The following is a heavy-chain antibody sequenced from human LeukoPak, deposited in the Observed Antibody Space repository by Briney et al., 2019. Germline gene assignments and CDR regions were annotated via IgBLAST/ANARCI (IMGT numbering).Heavy chain of an antibody. CDR2: ISGSSSYI. Sequence: GGSLRLSCAASGFTFSTFGMNWVRQAPGKGLEWVSCISGSSSYIYYSDSVKGRFTISRDNAKNSLYLQLNSLRAEDTAVYYCAGGTGWLIDYWGQGTLVTVSS. D-gene: IGHD6-19*01. V-gene: IGHV3-21*01. CDR3: AGGTGWLIDY. CDR1: GFTFSTFG. J-gene: IGHJ4*02.